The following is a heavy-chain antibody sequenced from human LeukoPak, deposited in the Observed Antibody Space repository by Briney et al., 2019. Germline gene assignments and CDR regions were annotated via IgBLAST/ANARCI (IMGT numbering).Heavy chain of an antibody. D-gene: IGHD3-22*01. V-gene: IGHV3-23*01. CDR2: ISGSGGST. Sequence: GRSLRLSCAASGFTFSSYAMHWVRQAPGKGLEWVSAISGSGGSTYYADSVKGRFTISRDNSKNTLYLQMNSLRAEDTAVYYCAKDPSYYDSSGYYLNWFDPWGQGTLVTVSS. J-gene: IGHJ5*02. CDR1: GFTFSSYA. CDR3: AKDPSYYDSSGYYLNWFDP.